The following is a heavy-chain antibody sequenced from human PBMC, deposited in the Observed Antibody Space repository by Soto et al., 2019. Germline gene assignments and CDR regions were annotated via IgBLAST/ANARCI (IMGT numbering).Heavy chain of an antibody. CDR3: ARDRVSPVSGAFDI. D-gene: IGHD3-16*01. CDR2: IWYDGSNK. CDR1: GFTFSSYG. J-gene: IGHJ3*02. V-gene: IGHV3-33*01. Sequence: QVQLVESGGGVVQPGRSLRLSCAASGFTFSSYGMHWVRQAPGKGLEWVAVIWYDGSNKYYADSVKGRFTISRDNSKNTLYLHMNSLRAEDTAVYYCARDRVSPVSGAFDIWGQGTMVTVSS.